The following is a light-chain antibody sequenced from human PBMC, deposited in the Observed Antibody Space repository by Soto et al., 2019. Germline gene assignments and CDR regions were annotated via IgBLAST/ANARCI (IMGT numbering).Light chain of an antibody. CDR3: QSYDSSLTVV. J-gene: IGLJ2*01. V-gene: IGLV1-40*01. CDR2: GNT. Sequence: QSALTQPPSVSGAPGQRVTISCTGSSSNIGASYDVHWYQQFPGTTPKFLIYGNTNRPSGVPDRFSASKSGTSASLDITGLQAEDEAEYFCQSYDSSLTVVFGGGTKLTVL. CDR1: SSNIGASYD.